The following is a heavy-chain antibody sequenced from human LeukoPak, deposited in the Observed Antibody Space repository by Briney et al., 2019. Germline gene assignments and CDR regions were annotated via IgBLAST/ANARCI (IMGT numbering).Heavy chain of an antibody. J-gene: IGHJ5*02. D-gene: IGHD4-17*01. CDR3: ARTTARTRLNWFDP. CDR1: GGSFSGYY. V-gene: IGHV4-34*01. CDR2: INHSGST. Sequence: PSETLSLTCAVYGGSFSGYYWSGIRQPPGKGLEWIGEINHSGSTNYNPSLKSRVTISVDTSKNQFSLKLSSVTAADTAVYYCARTTARTRLNWFDPWGQGTLVTVSS.